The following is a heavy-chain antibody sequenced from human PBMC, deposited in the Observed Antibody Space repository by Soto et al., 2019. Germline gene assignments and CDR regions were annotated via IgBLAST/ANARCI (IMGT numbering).Heavy chain of an antibody. D-gene: IGHD6-19*01. V-gene: IGHV4-34*01. CDR1: GGSFSGYY. J-gene: IGHJ4*02. CDR3: ARGRIKGSGWYFASKNYYFDY. CDR2: INHSGST. Sequence: SETLSLTCAVYGGSFSGYYWSWIRQPPGKGLEWIGEINHSGSTNYNPSLKSRVTISVDTSKNQFSLKLSSVTAADTAVYYCARGRIKGSGWYFASKNYYFDYWGQGTLVTVSS.